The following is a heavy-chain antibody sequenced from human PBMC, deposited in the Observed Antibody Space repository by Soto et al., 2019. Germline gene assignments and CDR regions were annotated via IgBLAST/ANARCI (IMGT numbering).Heavy chain of an antibody. CDR3: ASALELPYGMDV. J-gene: IGHJ6*02. Sequence: SETLSLTCAVYGGSFSGYYWSWIRQPPGKGLEWIGEINHSGSTNYNPSHKSRVTISVDTSKNQFSLKLSSVTAADTAVYYCASALELPYGMDVWGQGTTVTVSS. V-gene: IGHV4-34*01. D-gene: IGHD1-7*01. CDR2: INHSGST. CDR1: GGSFSGYY.